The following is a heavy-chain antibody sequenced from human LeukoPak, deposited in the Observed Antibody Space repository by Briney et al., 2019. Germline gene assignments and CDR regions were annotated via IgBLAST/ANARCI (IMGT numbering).Heavy chain of an antibody. V-gene: IGHV4-30-4*07. J-gene: IGHJ4*02. Sequence: PSETLSLTCAVSGDSISSGDYSWSWIRQPPGKGLEWIGYIYSSGNTYYNPSLKSRVTISVDTSKNQFSLKLSSVTAADTAVYYCASRRYDYVWGSYREDYWGQGTLVTVSS. CDR1: GDSISSGDYS. CDR2: IYSSGNT. CDR3: ASRRYDYVWGSYREDY. D-gene: IGHD3-16*02.